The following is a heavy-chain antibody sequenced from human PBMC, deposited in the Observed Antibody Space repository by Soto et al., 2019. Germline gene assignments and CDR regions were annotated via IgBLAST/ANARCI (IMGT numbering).Heavy chain of an antibody. D-gene: IGHD6-19*01. Sequence: ASVKVSCKASGYTFTSYGISWVRQAPGQGLEWMGRISAYNGNTNYAQKLQGRVTMTTDTSTSTAYMELRSLRSDDTAVYYCARDEGIAVAGNHDAFDIWGQGTMVTVSS. V-gene: IGHV1-18*04. CDR3: ARDEGIAVAGNHDAFDI. J-gene: IGHJ3*02. CDR2: ISAYNGNT. CDR1: GYTFTSYG.